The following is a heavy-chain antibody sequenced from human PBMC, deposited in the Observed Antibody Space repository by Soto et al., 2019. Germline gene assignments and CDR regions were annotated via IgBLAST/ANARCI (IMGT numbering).Heavy chain of an antibody. CDR3: AKFEGHPLEYWYLDF. J-gene: IGHJ2*01. CDR1: GFPFSPYP. Sequence: EVQLLESGGGLVQPGGSLGPSCAASGFPFSPYPLGGVRQAPGKGLEGVPTFHGGGGATNYADSVKGRFTISRDDSKNTLYAQMNSLRAEDTAVYYCAKFEGHPLEYWYLDFWGRGTLVTVSS. D-gene: IGHD1-1*01. CDR2: FHGGGGAT. V-gene: IGHV3-23*01.